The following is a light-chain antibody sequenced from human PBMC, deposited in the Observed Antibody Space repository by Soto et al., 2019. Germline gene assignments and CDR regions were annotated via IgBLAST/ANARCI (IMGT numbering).Light chain of an antibody. CDR1: QSVSSSY. V-gene: IGKV3-15*01. CDR3: QQYNNWPPWT. CDR2: AAS. Sequence: EIVLTPSPCTLSLSPGERATLSCRASQSVSSSYLVWHQQKPGQAPRLLIYAASRRATGIPARFSGSGSGTEFTLTISSLQSEDVAVYYCQQYNNWPPWTFGQGTKVDI. J-gene: IGKJ1*01.